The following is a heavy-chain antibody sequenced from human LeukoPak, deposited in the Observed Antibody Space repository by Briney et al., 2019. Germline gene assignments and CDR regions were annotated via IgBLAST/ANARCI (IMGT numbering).Heavy chain of an antibody. D-gene: IGHD3-10*01. Sequence: SETLSLTCAVYGGSFSGYYWSWIRQPPGKGLEWIGEINHSGSTNYNPSLKSRVNISVDTSKNQFSLKLSSVTAADTAVYYCARGAVDFHYYGSGDLDPYFDYWGQGTLVTVSS. V-gene: IGHV4-34*01. CDR2: INHSGST. CDR3: ARGAVDFHYYGSGDLDPYFDY. J-gene: IGHJ4*02. CDR1: GGSFSGYY.